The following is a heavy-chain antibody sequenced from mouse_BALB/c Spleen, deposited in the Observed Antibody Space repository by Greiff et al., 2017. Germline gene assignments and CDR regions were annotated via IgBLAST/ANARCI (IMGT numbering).Heavy chain of an antibody. CDR3: ARIKGYYDYSFDY. CDR1: GFSLTSYG. CDR2: IWSGGST. Sequence: VKLMESGPGLVQPSQSLSITCTVSGFSLTSYGVHWVRQSPGKGLEWLGVIWSGGSTDYNAAFISRLSISKDNSKSQVFFKMNSLQANDTAIYYCARIKGYYDYSFDYWGQGTTLTVSS. V-gene: IGHV2-2*02. J-gene: IGHJ2*01. D-gene: IGHD2-4*01.